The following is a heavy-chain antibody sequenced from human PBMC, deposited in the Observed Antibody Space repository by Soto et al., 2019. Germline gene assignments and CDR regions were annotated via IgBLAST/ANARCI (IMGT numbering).Heavy chain of an antibody. D-gene: IGHD2-21*01. CDR1: GGTFSSYA. J-gene: IGHJ6*02. Sequence: QVQLVQSGAEVKKPGSSVKVSCKASGGTFSSYAISWVRQAPGQGLEWMGGIIPIFGTANYAQKFQGRVTITADEYTSTAYMELSSLRSEDTAVYYCAREIFSVVRRYYYYGMDVWGQGTTVTVSS. CDR3: AREIFSVVRRYYYYGMDV. CDR2: IIPIFGTA. V-gene: IGHV1-69*01.